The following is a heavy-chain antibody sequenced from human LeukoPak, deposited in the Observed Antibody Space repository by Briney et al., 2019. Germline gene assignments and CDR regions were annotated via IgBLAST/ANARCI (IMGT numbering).Heavy chain of an antibody. V-gene: IGHV1-2*04. Sequence: ASVTVSCKASGYTFTGYYMHWVRQAPGQGLEWMGWINPNSGGTNYAQKFQGWVTMTRDTSISTAYMELSRLGSDDTAVYYCARAEYCSGGSCYSFDPWGQGTLVTVSS. CDR2: INPNSGGT. CDR1: GYTFTGYY. CDR3: ARAEYCSGGSCYSFDP. D-gene: IGHD2-15*01. J-gene: IGHJ5*02.